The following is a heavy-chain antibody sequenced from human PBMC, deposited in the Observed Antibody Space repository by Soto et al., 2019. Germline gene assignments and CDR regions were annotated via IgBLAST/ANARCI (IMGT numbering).Heavy chain of an antibody. CDR2: IYTSGST. CDR3: ARDGSGSYYTYYYYGMDV. CDR1: GGSISSYY. V-gene: IGHV4-4*07. J-gene: IGHJ6*02. Sequence: KASETLSLTCTVSGGSISSYYWSWIRQPAGKGLEWIGRIYTSGSTNYNPSLKSRVTMSVDTSKNQFSLKLSSVTAADTAVYYCARDGSGSYYTYYYYGMDVWGQGTTVTVSS. D-gene: IGHD3-10*01.